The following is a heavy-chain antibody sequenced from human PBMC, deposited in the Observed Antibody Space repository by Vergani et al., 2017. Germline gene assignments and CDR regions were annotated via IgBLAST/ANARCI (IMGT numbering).Heavy chain of an antibody. CDR3: AHTQDIVVVPAAIEGWFDP. CDR2: IYWNDDK. J-gene: IGHJ5*02. Sequence: QITLKESGPTLVKPTQTLTLTCTVSGFSLSTSGVGVGWIRQPPGKALEWLALIYWNDDKRYSPSLKSRLTITKDTSKNQVVLTMTNMDPVDTATYYCAHTQDIVVVPAAIEGWFDPWGQGTLVTVSS. V-gene: IGHV2-5*01. D-gene: IGHD2-2*02. CDR1: GFSLSTSGVG.